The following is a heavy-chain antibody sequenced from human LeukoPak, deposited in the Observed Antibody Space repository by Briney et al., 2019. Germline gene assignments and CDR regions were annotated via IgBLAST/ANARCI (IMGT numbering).Heavy chain of an antibody. D-gene: IGHD3-22*01. CDR2: ISGSGGST. V-gene: IGHV3-23*01. Sequence: GGSLRLSCAASGFTFSSYAMSWVRQAPGKGLEWVSAISGSGGSTYYADSVKGRFTISRDNSKNTLYLQMNSLRAEDTAVCYCAKSGHYYDSSGYPLAYMDVWGKGTTVTVSS. CDR3: AKSGHYYDSSGYPLAYMDV. J-gene: IGHJ6*03. CDR1: GFTFSSYA.